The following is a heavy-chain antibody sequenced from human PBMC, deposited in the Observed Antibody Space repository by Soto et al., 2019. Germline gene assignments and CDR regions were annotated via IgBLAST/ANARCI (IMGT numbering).Heavy chain of an antibody. CDR2: ISLYNGNT. CDR3: AIYHLELFRFDY. CDR1: DSSFTSHG. J-gene: IGHJ4*02. V-gene: IGHV1-18*04. D-gene: IGHD2-2*01. Sequence: VPVKVSCKAYDSSFTSHGISWVRDAPGKRLEWMGWISLYNGNTNYAQQFQGRVTMTTDTSTSTAYMELRSLRSDDTAMYFCAIYHLELFRFDYWGQGTLVTVSS.